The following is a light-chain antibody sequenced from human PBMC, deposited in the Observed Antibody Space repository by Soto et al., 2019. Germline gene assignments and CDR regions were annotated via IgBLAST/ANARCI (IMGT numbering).Light chain of an antibody. V-gene: IGKV1-5*01. CDR3: QQYNSYSEA. Sequence: DIQMTQSPATLSASVGDRVTITCRASQSISSWLAWYQQKPGQAPKLLIYDASTLQSGVPSRFSASGSGTEFTLTISSLQPDDFATYYCQQYNSYSEAFGQGTKVDIK. CDR1: QSISSW. J-gene: IGKJ1*01. CDR2: DAS.